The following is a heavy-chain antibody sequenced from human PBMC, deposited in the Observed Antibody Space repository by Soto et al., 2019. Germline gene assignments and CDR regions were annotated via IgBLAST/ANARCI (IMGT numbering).Heavy chain of an antibody. CDR2: ISSSSSTI. Sequence: VQLVESGGGLVQPGGSLRLSCAASGFTFSSYSMNWVRQAPGKGLEWVSYISSSSSTIYYADSVKGRFTISRDNAKNSLYLKMNSLRDEDTAVYYCARDDLAYCGGDCYSGPDYWGQGTLVTVSS. D-gene: IGHD2-21*02. CDR3: ARDDLAYCGGDCYSGPDY. CDR1: GFTFSSYS. J-gene: IGHJ4*02. V-gene: IGHV3-48*02.